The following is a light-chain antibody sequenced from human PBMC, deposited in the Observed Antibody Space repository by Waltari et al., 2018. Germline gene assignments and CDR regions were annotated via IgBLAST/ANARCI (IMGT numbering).Light chain of an antibody. CDR1: SSDVGSYDV. Sequence: SALTQPASVSGSPGQSITISCTGTSSDVGSYDVVSWYPQHPAKAPKLMIYEVSKRPSGVSNRFSGSKSGNTASLTISGLQAEDEADYYCCSYAGSSTLVFGGGTKVTVL. J-gene: IGLJ3*02. CDR2: EVS. CDR3: CSYAGSSTLV. V-gene: IGLV2-23*02.